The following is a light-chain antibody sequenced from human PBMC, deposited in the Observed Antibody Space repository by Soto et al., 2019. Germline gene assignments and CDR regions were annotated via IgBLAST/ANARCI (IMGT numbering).Light chain of an antibody. V-gene: IGKV3-20*01. CDR1: QSVSSSY. Sequence: EIVLTQSPGTLSLSPGERATFSCRASQSVSSSYLAWYQQKPGQAPRLLIYGASSRATGIPDRFSGSGSGTDFTLTISRLEPEDFAVYYCQQYGNSPLTFGQGTKVEIK. J-gene: IGKJ1*01. CDR3: QQYGNSPLT. CDR2: GAS.